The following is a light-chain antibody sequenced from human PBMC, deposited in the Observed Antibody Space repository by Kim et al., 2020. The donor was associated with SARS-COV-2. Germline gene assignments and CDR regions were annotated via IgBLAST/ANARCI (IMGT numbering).Light chain of an antibody. J-gene: IGLJ3*02. CDR1: TLGPYY. CDR3: NARDSSTDHLV. V-gene: IGLV3-19*01. Sequence: SSELTQDPAVSVALGQTVRITCQGDTLGPYYASWYQKKPGQAPVLVVYGRNSRPSGIPDRFSGSTSGKTAYLIITGAQAEDEADYYCNARDSSTDHLVFG. CDR2: GRN.